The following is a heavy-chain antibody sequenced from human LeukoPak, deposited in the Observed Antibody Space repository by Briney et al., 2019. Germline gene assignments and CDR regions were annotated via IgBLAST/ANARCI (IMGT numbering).Heavy chain of an antibody. CDR2: IYYSGRT. CDR1: GGFINSKFYY. Sequence: SETLSLTCSVSGGFINSKFYYWGWIRQPPGKGLEWIGSIYYSGRTYFNPSLKSRLTISVDTSKNQFSLKLSSVTAADTAVYYCARYPIYDSSGYYLPVAFDIWGQGTMVTVSS. J-gene: IGHJ3*02. CDR3: ARYPIYDSSGYYLPVAFDI. V-gene: IGHV4-39*07. D-gene: IGHD3-22*01.